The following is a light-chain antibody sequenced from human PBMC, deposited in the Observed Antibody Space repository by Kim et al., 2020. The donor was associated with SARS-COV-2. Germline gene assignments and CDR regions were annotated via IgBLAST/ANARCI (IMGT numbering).Light chain of an antibody. J-gene: IGKJ5*01. CDR1: QTIGKS. Sequence: DIQMTQSPSQLSASIGDTVTMTCRASQTIGKSVNWYQQKPGRAPNIVIFDASSLETGVPSRFSGSVSGVDFTLTISSLQPDDLGTYYCQQSFTTPHTFGQGTRLEIK. V-gene: IGKV1-39*01. CDR2: DAS. CDR3: QQSFTTPHT.